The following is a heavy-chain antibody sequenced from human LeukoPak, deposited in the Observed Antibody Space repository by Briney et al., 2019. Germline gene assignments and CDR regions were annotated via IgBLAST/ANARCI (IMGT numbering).Heavy chain of an antibody. CDR2: INPSGGST. CDR3: ASSPNNWNQFGY. Sequence: GASVKVSCKASGYTFTSYYMHWVRQAPGQGLEWMGLINPSGGSTSYAQKFQGRVTMTRDMSTSTVYMELSSLRSEDTAVYYCASSPNNWNQFGYWGQGTLVTVSS. D-gene: IGHD1-20*01. CDR1: GYTFTSYY. V-gene: IGHV1-46*01. J-gene: IGHJ4*02.